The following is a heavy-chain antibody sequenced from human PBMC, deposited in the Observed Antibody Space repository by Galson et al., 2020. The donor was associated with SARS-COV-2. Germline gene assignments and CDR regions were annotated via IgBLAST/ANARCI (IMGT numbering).Heavy chain of an antibody. D-gene: IGHD6-19*01. V-gene: IGHV3-66*01. CDR1: GFTVSSNY. J-gene: IGHJ4*02. CDR3: ARDLMEAGSLDY. CDR2: IYSGGST. Sequence: QAGGSLRLSCAASGFTVSSNYMSWVRQASGKGLEWVSVIYSGGSTYYADSVKGRFTISRDNSKNTLYLQMNSLRAEDTAVYYCARDLMEAGSLDYWGQGTLVTVSS.